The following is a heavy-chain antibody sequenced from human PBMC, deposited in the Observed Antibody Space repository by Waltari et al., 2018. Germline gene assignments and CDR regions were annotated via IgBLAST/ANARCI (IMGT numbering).Heavy chain of an antibody. Sequence: QVQLQESGPGLVKPSETLSLTCTVSGGSVSSGSYYWSWIRQPPGKGLEWIGYIYYRGSTNYDPALRSRVTISVDTSKNQFALKLSSVTAADTAVYYCAREQYYFDYWGQGTLVTVSS. CDR2: IYYRGST. CDR1: GGSVSSGSYY. V-gene: IGHV4-61*01. CDR3: AREQYYFDY. J-gene: IGHJ4*02.